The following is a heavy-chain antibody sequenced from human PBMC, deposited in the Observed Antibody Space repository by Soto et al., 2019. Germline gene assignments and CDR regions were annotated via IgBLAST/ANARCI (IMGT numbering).Heavy chain of an antibody. J-gene: IGHJ3*02. Sequence: SVKVSSKASGGTFSSYTISWVRQAPGQGLEWMGRIIPILGIANYAQKFQGRVTITADKSTSTAYMELSSLRSEDTAVYYCARGRPNIVATINDAFDIWGQGTMVTVSS. D-gene: IGHD5-12*01. CDR3: ARGRPNIVATINDAFDI. CDR1: GGTFSSYT. V-gene: IGHV1-69*02. CDR2: IIPILGIA.